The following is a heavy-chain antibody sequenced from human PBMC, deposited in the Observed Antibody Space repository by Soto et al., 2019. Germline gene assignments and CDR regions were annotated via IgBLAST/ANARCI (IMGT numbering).Heavy chain of an antibody. CDR3: AKGDSYDYVWGSRAGYFDY. CDR1: GFTFSSYA. D-gene: IGHD3-16*01. CDR2: ISGSGGST. J-gene: IGHJ4*02. Sequence: GGSLRLSCAASGFTFSSYAMSWVRQAPGKGLEWVSAISGSGGSTYYADSVKGRFTISRDNSKNTLYLQMNSLRAEDTAVYYCAKGDSYDYVWGSRAGYFDYWGQGTLVTVSS. V-gene: IGHV3-23*01.